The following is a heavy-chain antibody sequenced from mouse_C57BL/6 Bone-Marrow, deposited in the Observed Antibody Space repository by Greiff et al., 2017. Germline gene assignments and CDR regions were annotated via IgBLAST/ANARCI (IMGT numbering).Heavy chain of an antibody. CDR2: IYPGSGST. Sequence: QVQLQQPGAELVKPGASVKMSCKASGYTFTSYWITWVKQRPGQGLEWIGDIYPGSGSTNYNEKFKSKATLTVDTSSSTAYMQLSSLPSEDSAVYCCARRPNYYAMDYWGQETTVTVSS. J-gene: IGHJ4*01. CDR3: ARRPNYYAMDY. V-gene: IGHV1-55*01. CDR1: GYTFTSYW.